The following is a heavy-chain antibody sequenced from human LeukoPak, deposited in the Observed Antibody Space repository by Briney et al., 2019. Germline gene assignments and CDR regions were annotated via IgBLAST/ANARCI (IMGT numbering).Heavy chain of an antibody. CDR2: ISYDGSNK. Sequence: PGRSLRLSCAASGFIFNDYAMHWVPQAPGKGLEWVAVISYDGSNKYYADSVKGRFTISRDNSKNTLSLQMNSLRAEDTAVYYCARGWPPDYWGQGTLVTVSS. J-gene: IGHJ4*02. V-gene: IGHV3-30*04. CDR3: ARGWPPDY. D-gene: IGHD6-13*01. CDR1: GFIFNDYA.